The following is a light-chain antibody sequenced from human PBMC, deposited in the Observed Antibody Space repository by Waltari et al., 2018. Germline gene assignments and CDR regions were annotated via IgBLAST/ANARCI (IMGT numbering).Light chain of an antibody. J-gene: IGLJ3*02. Sequence: SWYQQHPHKALKLRIYEVSKRPSEVPDRFSCSKSGNTASLTVSWLQAEDEADYYCTSYAGGNILFGGGTKLTVL. V-gene: IGLV2-8*01. CDR3: TSYAGGNIL. CDR2: EVS.